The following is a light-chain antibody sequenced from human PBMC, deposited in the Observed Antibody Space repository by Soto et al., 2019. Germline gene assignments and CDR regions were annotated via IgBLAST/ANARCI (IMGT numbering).Light chain of an antibody. Sequence: QSFLTQPPSASGSPGQSVTISCTGTSSDVGGYNYVSWYQQHPGKAPKVIIYDVSKRPSGVPDRFSGSKSGNTASLTVSGLQTEDEDDYYCGSHAGSSAVFGGGTQLTVL. CDR3: GSHAGSSAV. CDR2: DVS. V-gene: IGLV2-8*01. J-gene: IGLJ2*01. CDR1: SSDVGGYNY.